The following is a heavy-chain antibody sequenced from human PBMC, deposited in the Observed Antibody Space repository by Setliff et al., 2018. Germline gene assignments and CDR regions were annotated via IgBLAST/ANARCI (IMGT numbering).Heavy chain of an antibody. V-gene: IGHV1-46*01. J-gene: IGHJ5*02. D-gene: IGHD3-10*01. CDR1: GYTLSKYY. CDR3: AFEYGTSKRFDP. CDR2: INPSGGLT. Sequence: GASVKVSCKASGYTLSKYYMHWVRQAPGQGLEWMGIINPSGGLTKYAQKFQGRVTMTSDTSTNTVYMVLNNLRSEDTALYYCAFEYGTSKRFDPWGQGALVTVSS.